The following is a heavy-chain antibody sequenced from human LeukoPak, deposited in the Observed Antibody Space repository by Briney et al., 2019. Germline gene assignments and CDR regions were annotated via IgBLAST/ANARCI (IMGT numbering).Heavy chain of an antibody. CDR2: IKPDGSDK. V-gene: IGHV3-7*01. J-gene: IGHJ3*02. CDR3: AREDMWAFDM. CDR1: GFTFSHYW. Sequence: PGGSLRLSRAASGFTFSHYWMSWVRQAPGKGLEWVANIKPDGSDKYYVDSVKGRFTISRDNAKNTLYLQMDSLRAEDTAVYYCAREDMWAFDMWGQGTMVTVSS. D-gene: IGHD2-15*01.